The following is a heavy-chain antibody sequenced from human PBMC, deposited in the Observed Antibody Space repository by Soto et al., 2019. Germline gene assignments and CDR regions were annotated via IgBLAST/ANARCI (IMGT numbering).Heavy chain of an antibody. CDR2: INPSGGST. CDR1: GYTFTSYY. J-gene: IGHJ4*02. CDR3: ARDLGAVVAAGSFDY. D-gene: IGHD2-15*01. Sequence: ASVKVSCKASGYTFTSYYMHWVRQAPGQGLEWMGIINPSGGSTSYAQKFQGRVTMTRDTSTSTVYMELSSLRSEDTAVYYCARDLGAVVAAGSFDYWGQGTLVTVSS. V-gene: IGHV1-46*03.